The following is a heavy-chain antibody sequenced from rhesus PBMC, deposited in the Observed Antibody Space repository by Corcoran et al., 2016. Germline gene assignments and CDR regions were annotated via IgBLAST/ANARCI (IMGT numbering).Heavy chain of an antibody. CDR2: IDRSGST. J-gene: IGHJ4*01. CDR1: GGSISSSY. Sequence: QVQLQESGPGLVKPSETLSLTCAVSGGSISSSYWSWIRQAPGKGLEWIGRIDRSGSTYYNPSLKSRVTLSVDTSKNQFALKLSSVTAADTAVYYWASQEYSNYGSSYSGVFDYWGQGVLVT. D-gene: IGHD4-29*01. CDR3: ASQEYSNYGSSYSGVFDY. V-gene: IGHV4S11*01.